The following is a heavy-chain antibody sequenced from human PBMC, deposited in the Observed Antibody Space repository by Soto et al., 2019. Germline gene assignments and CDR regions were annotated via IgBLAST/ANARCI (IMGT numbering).Heavy chain of an antibody. CDR1: GGSISSGGYY. CDR3: ARDQGYVDPLDAFDI. D-gene: IGHD5-12*01. Sequence: QVQLQESGPGLVKPSQTLSLTCTVSGGSISSGGYYWSWFRQHPGKGLEWIGYIYYSGSTYYNPSLKSRVTISVDTSKNQFSLKLSSVTAADTAVYYCARDQGYVDPLDAFDIWGQGTMVTVSS. CDR2: IYYSGST. V-gene: IGHV4-31*03. J-gene: IGHJ3*02.